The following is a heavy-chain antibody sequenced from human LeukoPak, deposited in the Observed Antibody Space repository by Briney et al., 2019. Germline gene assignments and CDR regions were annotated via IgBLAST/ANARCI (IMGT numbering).Heavy chain of an antibody. CDR2: IYYSGST. J-gene: IGHJ4*02. CDR3: AKSSSWYREFDY. D-gene: IGHD6-13*01. Sequence: SETLSLTCTVSGGSISSNNYYWGWIRQPPGKGLGWIGNIYYSGSTYYNPSLKSRVTISVDTSKNQFSLKLSSVTATDTAVYYCAKSSSWYREFDYWGQGTLVTVSS. V-gene: IGHV4-39*01. CDR1: GGSISSNNYY.